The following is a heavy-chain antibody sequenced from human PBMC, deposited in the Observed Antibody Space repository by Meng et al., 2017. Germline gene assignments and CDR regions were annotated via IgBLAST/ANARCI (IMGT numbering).Heavy chain of an antibody. J-gene: IGHJ6*02. CDR1: GGSISSYY. D-gene: IGHD1-26*01. Sequence: SGTLSLTCTVSGGSISSYYWSWIRQPPGKGLEWIGEINHSGSTNYNPSLKSRVTISVDTSKNQFSLKLSSVTAADTAAYYCARGLITTDGMDVWGQGTTVTVSS. CDR3: ARGLITTDGMDV. V-gene: IGHV4-34*01. CDR2: INHSGST.